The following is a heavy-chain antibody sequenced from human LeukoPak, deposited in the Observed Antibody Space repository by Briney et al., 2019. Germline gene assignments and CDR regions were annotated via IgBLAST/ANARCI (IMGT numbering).Heavy chain of an antibody. Sequence: PSETLSLTCTVSGASISSYYWSWIRQPPGKGLEWIGYVYYSGSTYYNPSLKSRVTISVDTSKNQFSLKLSSVTAADTAVYYCASYLHYYDSSGYSHYWGQGTLVTVSS. J-gene: IGHJ4*02. D-gene: IGHD3-22*01. V-gene: IGHV4-59*12. CDR2: VYYSGST. CDR1: GASISSYY. CDR3: ASYLHYYDSSGYSHY.